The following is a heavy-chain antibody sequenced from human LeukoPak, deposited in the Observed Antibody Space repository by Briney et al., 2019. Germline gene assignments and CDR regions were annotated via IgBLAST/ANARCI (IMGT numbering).Heavy chain of an antibody. D-gene: IGHD1-7*01. CDR1: GGSISSGSYY. CDR3: ARVPYNWNYGYFDY. V-gene: IGHV4-61*02. CDR2: IYTSGST. J-gene: IGHJ4*02. Sequence: PSETLSHTCTVSGGSISSGSYYWSWIRQPAGKGLEWIGRIYTSGSTNYNPPLKSRVTISVDTSKNQFSLKLSSVTAADTAVYYCARVPYNWNYGYFDYWGQGTLVTVSS.